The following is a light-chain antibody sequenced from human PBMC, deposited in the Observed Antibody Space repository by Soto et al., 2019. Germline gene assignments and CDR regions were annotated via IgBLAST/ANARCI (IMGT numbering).Light chain of an antibody. CDR2: GAS. J-gene: IGKJ1*01. CDR1: QSVSNNC. CDR3: QQYTASPLT. V-gene: IGKV3-20*01. Sequence: EVVLTQSPGTLSLSTRERATLSCRASQSVSNNCLAWYQHKPGQAPRLLIYGASNRAPGIPDRFSGSGSGPDFTLTISRLEPEDFAVYYCQQYTASPLTFGQGTLVEVK.